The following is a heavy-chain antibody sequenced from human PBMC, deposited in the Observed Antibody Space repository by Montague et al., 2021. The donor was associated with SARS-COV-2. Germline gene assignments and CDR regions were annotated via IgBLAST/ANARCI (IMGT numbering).Heavy chain of an antibody. Sequence: TLSLTCTVSGGAISDGNYYWSWVRQPAGKGLEWIGRIYVTGNSKSNPSLKSRVTMSIDTAKHQFYLNLTSVTAADTAVYYCVGHAYGPLDGHWGQGTLVTVSS. CDR3: VGHAYGPLDGH. D-gene: IGHD4-17*01. J-gene: IGHJ1*01. CDR1: GGAISDGNYY. CDR2: IYVTGNS. V-gene: IGHV4-61*02.